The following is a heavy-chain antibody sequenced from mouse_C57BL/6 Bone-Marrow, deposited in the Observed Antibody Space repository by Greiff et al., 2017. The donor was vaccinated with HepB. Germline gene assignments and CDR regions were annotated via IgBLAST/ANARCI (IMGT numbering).Heavy chain of an antibody. CDR1: GFSLTSYA. J-gene: IGHJ1*03. CDR3: ARGPYYYGSSYWYVDV. V-gene: IGHV2-9-1*01. Sequence: VQLQQSGPGLVAPSQRLSITCTVSGFSLTSYAISWVRQPPGKGLEWLGVIWTGGGTNYNSALKSRLSISKDNSKSQVFLKMNSLQTDDTARYYCARGPYYYGSSYWYVDVWGTGTTVTVSS. CDR2: IWTGGGT. D-gene: IGHD1-1*01.